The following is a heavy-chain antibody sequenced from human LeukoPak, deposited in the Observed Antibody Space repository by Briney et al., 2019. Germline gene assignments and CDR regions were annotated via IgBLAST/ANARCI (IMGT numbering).Heavy chain of an antibody. Sequence: GGSLRLSCAASGFTFRNYVIHWVRQAPGKGLEWVAVTSSDLNVKLYADSVKGRFTISRDNSRSTLYLQMNSLRPEDTAIYYCAREGYYGSGSPPSLYSDYWGQGTLVTVSS. CDR3: AREGYYGSGSPPSLYSDY. V-gene: IGHV3-30-3*01. CDR1: GFTFRNYV. J-gene: IGHJ4*02. CDR2: TSSDLNVK. D-gene: IGHD3-10*01.